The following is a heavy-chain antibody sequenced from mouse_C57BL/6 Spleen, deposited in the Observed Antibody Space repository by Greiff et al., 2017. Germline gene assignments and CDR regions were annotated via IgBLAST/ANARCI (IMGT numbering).Heavy chain of an antibody. Sequence: QVQLQQSGAELVRPGASVTLSCKASGYTFTDYEMHWVKQTPVHGLEWIGAIDPETGGTAYNQKFKGKAILTADKSSSTAYMELRSLTSEDSAVYYCTRKEGLPCAYWGQGTLVTVSA. J-gene: IGHJ3*01. D-gene: IGHD2-4*01. CDR1: GYTFTDYE. CDR3: TRKEGLPCAY. CDR2: IDPETGGT. V-gene: IGHV1-15*01.